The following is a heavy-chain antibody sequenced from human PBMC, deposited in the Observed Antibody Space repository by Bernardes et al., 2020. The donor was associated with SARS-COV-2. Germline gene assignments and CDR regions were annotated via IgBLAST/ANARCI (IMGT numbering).Heavy chain of an antibody. V-gene: IGHV3-23*01. CDR3: AKDFDYGDKTWGFDY. Sequence: GSLRLSCAASGFTFSSYAMSWVRQAPGKGLEWVSAISGSGGSTYYADSVKGRFTISRDNSKNSLYLQMNSLRTEDTALYYCAKDFDYGDKTWGFDYWGQGTLVTVSS. CDR1: GFTFSSYA. J-gene: IGHJ4*02. CDR2: ISGSGGST. D-gene: IGHD4-17*01.